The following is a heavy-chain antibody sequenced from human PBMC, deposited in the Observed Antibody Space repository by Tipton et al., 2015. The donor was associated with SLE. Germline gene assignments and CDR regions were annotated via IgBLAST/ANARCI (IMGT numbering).Heavy chain of an antibody. CDR1: GYTFNRYG. Sequence: QVQLVQSGAEVKKPGASVKVSCKASGYTFNRYGISWVRQAPGQGLEWMGWISAYNGNTNYAQKFQGRVTMTTDTSTSTAYMELRSLRSDDTAVYYCAPITVTTEYGAHALDIWGQGTMVAVSS. V-gene: IGHV1-18*01. CDR3: APITVTTEYGAHALDI. J-gene: IGHJ3*02. CDR2: ISAYNGNT. D-gene: IGHD4-17*01.